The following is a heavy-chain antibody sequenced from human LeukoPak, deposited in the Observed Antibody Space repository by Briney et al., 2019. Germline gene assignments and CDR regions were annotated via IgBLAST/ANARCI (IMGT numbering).Heavy chain of an antibody. CDR1: GGSVSSGGNY. CDR2: IYYSGST. Sequence: KPSETLSLTCAVSGGSVSSGGNYWSWIRQHPGKGLEWIGYIYYSGSTNYNPSLKSRITISVDTSKNQFSLKLSSVTAADTAVYYCATWRGVFDWGQGTLVTVSS. CDR3: ATWRGVFD. D-gene: IGHD6-13*01. J-gene: IGHJ4*02. V-gene: IGHV4-31*11.